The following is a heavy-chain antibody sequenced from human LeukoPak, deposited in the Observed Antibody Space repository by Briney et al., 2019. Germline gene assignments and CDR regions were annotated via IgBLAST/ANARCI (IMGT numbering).Heavy chain of an antibody. CDR3: ARHDWFDP. D-gene: IGHD3-3*01. CDR2: ISSSGSTI. CDR1: GFTFSSYG. V-gene: IGHV3-48*04. J-gene: IGHJ5*02. Sequence: GGSLRLSCAASGFTFSSYGMHWVRQAPGKELEWVSYISSSGSTIYYADSVKGRFTISRDNAKNMLYLQMNSLRAGDTAVYYCARHDWFDPWGQGTLVTVSS.